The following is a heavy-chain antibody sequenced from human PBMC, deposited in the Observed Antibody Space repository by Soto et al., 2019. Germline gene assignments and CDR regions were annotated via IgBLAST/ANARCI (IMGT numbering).Heavy chain of an antibody. V-gene: IGHV1-3*01. CDR2: INAGNGNT. CDR1: GYTFTSYA. CDR3: ARDRYCSSTSCHPEYFDY. Sequence: GASVKVSCKASGYTFTSYAMHWVRQAPGQRLEWMGWINAGNGNTKYSQKFQGRVTITRDTSASTACMELSSLRSEDTAVYYCARDRYCSSTSCHPEYFDYWGQGTLVTVSS. J-gene: IGHJ4*02. D-gene: IGHD2-2*01.